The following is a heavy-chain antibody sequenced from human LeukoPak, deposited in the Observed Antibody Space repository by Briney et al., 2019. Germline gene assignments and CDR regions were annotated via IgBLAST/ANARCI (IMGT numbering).Heavy chain of an antibody. D-gene: IGHD3-22*01. CDR1: GFTFSSYW. Sequence: GGSLRLSCAASGFTFSSYWMSWVRQAPGKGLEWVANIKHDGSEKYYVDSVKGRFTISRDNAKNSLYLQMNSLRAEDTAVYYCAKDDSSGYYYPDYWGQGTLVTVSS. CDR3: AKDDSSGYYYPDY. J-gene: IGHJ4*02. V-gene: IGHV3-7*01. CDR2: IKHDGSEK.